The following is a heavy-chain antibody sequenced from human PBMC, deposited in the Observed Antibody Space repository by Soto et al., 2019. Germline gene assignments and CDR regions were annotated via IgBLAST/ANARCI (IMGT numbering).Heavy chain of an antibody. Sequence: GGSLRLSCAASGFTFSTYSMNWVRQAPGKGLEWVSSTSSSSSYIYNADSVKGRFTISRDNAKNSLYLQMNSLRAEDTAVYYCAREERSHFDSWGQGTLVTVSS. J-gene: IGHJ4*02. D-gene: IGHD1-1*01. CDR2: TSSSSSYI. CDR1: GFTFSTYS. CDR3: AREERSHFDS. V-gene: IGHV3-21*01.